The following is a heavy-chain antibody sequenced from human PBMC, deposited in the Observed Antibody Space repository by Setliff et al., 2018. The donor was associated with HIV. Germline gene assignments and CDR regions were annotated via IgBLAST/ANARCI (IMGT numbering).Heavy chain of an antibody. CDR3: SNWNTTIDEDA. V-gene: IGHV4-34*01. D-gene: IGHD5-18*01. J-gene: IGHJ5*02. CDR2: LSPSGTT. CDR1: GGSFSNYY. Sequence: SETLSLTCTVYGGSFSNYYTNWIRQPPGKGLEWIGELSPSGTTRSNPSLQSRVTMSLDTSKNQFSLKMTSVTAADTALYYCSNWNTTIDEDAWGQGTLVTVSS.